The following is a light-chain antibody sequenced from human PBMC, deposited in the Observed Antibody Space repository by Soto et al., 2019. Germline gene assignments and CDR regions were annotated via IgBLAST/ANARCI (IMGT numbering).Light chain of an antibody. J-gene: IGLJ1*01. CDR3: QSYDSSLSGYV. CDR2: GNS. V-gene: IGLV1-40*01. Sequence: QSALTQPPSVSGAPGRKVTISCTGSSSNIGAGYDVNWYHQLPGTAPKLLIHGNSNRPSGVPDRFSGSKSGTSASLAITGLQAEDEDDYFCQSYDSSLSGYVFGTGTKVTVL. CDR1: SSNIGAGYD.